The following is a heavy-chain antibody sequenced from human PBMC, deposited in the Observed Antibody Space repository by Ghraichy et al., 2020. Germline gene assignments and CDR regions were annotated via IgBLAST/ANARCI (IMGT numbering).Heavy chain of an antibody. CDR1: GFTFSSYA. V-gene: IGHV3-23*01. CDR2: ISGSGGST. J-gene: IGHJ4*02. Sequence: GESLRLSCAASGFTFSSYAMSWVRQAPGKGLEWVSAISGSGGSTYYADSVKGRFTISRDNSKNTLYLQINSLRAEDTAVYYCAKFRWGGATWDFDYWGQGTLVTVSS. CDR3: AKFRWGGATWDFDY. D-gene: IGHD1-26*01.